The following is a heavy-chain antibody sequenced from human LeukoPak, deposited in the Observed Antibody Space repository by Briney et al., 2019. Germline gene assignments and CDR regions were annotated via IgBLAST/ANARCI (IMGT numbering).Heavy chain of an antibody. D-gene: IGHD3-10*01. V-gene: IGHV4-30-4*08. CDR1: GDSLSSGGFY. CDR3: AREYGYYGSGSCD. J-gene: IGHJ4*02. CDR2: IYYSGST. Sequence: SETLSLTCTVSGDSLSSGGFYWSWIRQPPGKGLEWIGYIYYSGSTYYNPSLKSRVTISVDTSKNQFSLKLSSVTAADTAVYYCAREYGYYGSGSCDWGQGTLVTVSS.